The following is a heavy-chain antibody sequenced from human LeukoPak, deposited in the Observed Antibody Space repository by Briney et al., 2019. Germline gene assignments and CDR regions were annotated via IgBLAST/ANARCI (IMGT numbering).Heavy chain of an antibody. V-gene: IGHV3-23*01. CDR1: GITLSNYG. CDR3: AKRGVVIRVILVGFHKEAYYFDS. CDR2: ISDSGGRT. J-gene: IGHJ4*02. D-gene: IGHD3-22*01. Sequence: GGSLRVSCAVSGITLSNYGMRWVRQAPGKGLEWVAGISDSGGRTNYADSVKGQFTISRDNPKNTLYLQMNSLRAEHTAVYFCAKRGVVIRVILVGFHKEAYYFDSWGQGALVTVSS.